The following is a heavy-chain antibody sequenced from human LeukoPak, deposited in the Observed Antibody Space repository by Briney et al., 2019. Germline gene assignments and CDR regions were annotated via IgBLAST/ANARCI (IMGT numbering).Heavy chain of an antibody. V-gene: IGHV3-9*01. CDR1: GFTFDDYA. J-gene: IGHJ4*02. D-gene: IGHD3-10*01. Sequence: GGSLRLSCAASGFTFDDYAMHWVRQAPGKGQEWVSGISWNSGSIGYADSVKGRFTISRDNAKNSLYLQMNSLRAEDTALYYCAKDMGGSGLPYSFDYWGQGTLVTVSS. CDR2: ISWNSGSI. CDR3: AKDMGGSGLPYSFDY.